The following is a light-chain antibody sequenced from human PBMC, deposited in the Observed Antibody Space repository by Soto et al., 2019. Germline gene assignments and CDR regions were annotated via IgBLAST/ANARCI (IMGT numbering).Light chain of an antibody. CDR1: SSDVGGSNY. Sequence: SALTQPASVSGSPGQSITISCTGTSSDVGGSNYVSWYQHHPGKAPKLIIYDVSNRPSGVSNRFSGSKSGNTASLTISGLQAEDEADYYCSAHTSSSTRVFGTGTKLTVL. V-gene: IGLV2-14*03. CDR3: SAHTSSSTRV. J-gene: IGLJ1*01. CDR2: DVS.